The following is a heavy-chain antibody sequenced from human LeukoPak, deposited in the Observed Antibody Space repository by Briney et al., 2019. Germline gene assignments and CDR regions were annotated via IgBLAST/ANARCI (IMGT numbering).Heavy chain of an antibody. V-gene: IGHV1-18*04. CDR3: ARDQGYCSSATCYEIYQFAS. Sequence: GASVKVSCKASGYTFTSYGINWVRQAPGQGLEWMGWISPYNGNTNYAQKLQGRVTMTTDTSTSTAYMELRSLRSDDTAVYYCARDQGYCSSATCYEIYQFASWGQGTLVTVSS. J-gene: IGHJ4*02. CDR2: ISPYNGNT. CDR1: GYTFTSYG. D-gene: IGHD2-2*01.